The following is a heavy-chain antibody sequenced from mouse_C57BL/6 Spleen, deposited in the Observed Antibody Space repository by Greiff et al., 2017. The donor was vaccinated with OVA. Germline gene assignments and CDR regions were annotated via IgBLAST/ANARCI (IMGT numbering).Heavy chain of an antibody. Sequence: QVQLKQSGAELVRPGASVKLSCKASGYTFTDYYINWVKQRPGQGLEWIARIYPGSGNTYYNEKFKGKATLTAEKSSSTAYMQLSSLTSEDSAVYFCAREGPYYFDYGGQGTTLTVSS. CDR1: GYTFTDYY. V-gene: IGHV1-76*01. CDR3: AREGPYYFDY. J-gene: IGHJ2*01. CDR2: IYPGSGNT. D-gene: IGHD3-3*01.